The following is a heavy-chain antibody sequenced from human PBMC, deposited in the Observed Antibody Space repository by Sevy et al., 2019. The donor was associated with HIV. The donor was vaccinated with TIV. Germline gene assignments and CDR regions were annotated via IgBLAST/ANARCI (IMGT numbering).Heavy chain of an antibody. V-gene: IGHV3-30*18. CDR2: ISYDGSNK. D-gene: IGHD6-6*01. CDR3: AKGAARKGGFDY. CDR1: GFTFSSYG. Sequence: GESLKISCAASGFTFSSYGMHWVRQAPGKGLEWVAVISYDGSNKYYADSVKGRFTISRDNSKNTLYLQMNSLRAEDTAVYYCAKGAARKGGFDYWGQGTLVTVSS. J-gene: IGHJ4*02.